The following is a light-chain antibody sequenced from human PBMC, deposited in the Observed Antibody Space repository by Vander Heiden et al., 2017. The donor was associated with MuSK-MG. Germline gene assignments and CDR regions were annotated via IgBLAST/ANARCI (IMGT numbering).Light chain of an antibody. CDR3: QQVNSFSST. V-gene: IGKV1-13*02. CDR1: QGISSA. J-gene: IGKJ5*01. Sequence: QPPSSLSASVGDRVTITCRASQGISSALAWYQQKPGKAPKLLIYDASRLESWVPSRFNGSGSGTDVTLSFSGLWPENVSTYYCQQVNSFSSTFGQGTQVEIK. CDR2: DAS.